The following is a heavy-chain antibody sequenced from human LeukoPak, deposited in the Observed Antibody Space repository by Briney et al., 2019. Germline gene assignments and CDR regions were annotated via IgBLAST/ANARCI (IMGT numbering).Heavy chain of an antibody. Sequence: SETLSLTCAVYGGSFSGYYWSWIRQPPGKGLEGIGEINHSGSTNYNPSLKSRVTISVDTSKNQFSLKLSSVTAADTAVYYCAREFYGDYGWFDPWGQGTLVTVSS. CDR1: GGSFSGYY. D-gene: IGHD4-17*01. V-gene: IGHV4-34*01. CDR3: AREFYGDYGWFDP. CDR2: INHSGST. J-gene: IGHJ5*02.